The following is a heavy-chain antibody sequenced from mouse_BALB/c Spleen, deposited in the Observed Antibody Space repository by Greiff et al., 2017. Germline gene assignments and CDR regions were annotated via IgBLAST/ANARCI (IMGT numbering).Heavy chain of an antibody. D-gene: IGHD2-2*01. CDR2: INPYNDGT. CDR3: TRWLRRGGNYAMDY. Sequence: EVQLLQSGTVLARPGASVKMSCKASGYTFTSYVMHWVKQKPGQGLEWIGYINPYNDGTKYNEKFKGKATLTSDKSSSTAYMELSSLTSEDSAVYYCTRWLRRGGNYAMDYWGQGTSVTVSS. V-gene: IGHV1-14*01. J-gene: IGHJ4*01. CDR1: GYTFTSYV.